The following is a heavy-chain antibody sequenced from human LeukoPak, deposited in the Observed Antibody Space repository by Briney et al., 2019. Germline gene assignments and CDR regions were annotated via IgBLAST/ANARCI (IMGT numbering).Heavy chain of an antibody. CDR1: GFAFSSAW. CDR3: TRVGYIDEGIDY. J-gene: IGHJ4*02. V-gene: IGHV3-7*04. Sequence: GGSLRLSCAASGFAFSSAWMNWVRQAPGKGLEWVANIKQDGSKKSYVDSVKGRFTISRDNAKNSLYLQMNSLRAEDTAIYYCTRVGYIDEGIDYWGQGTLVTVSS. D-gene: IGHD5-24*01. CDR2: IKQDGSKK.